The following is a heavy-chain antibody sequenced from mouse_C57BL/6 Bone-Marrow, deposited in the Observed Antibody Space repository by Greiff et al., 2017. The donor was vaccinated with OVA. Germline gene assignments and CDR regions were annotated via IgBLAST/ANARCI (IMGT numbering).Heavy chain of an antibody. V-gene: IGHV1-61*01. D-gene: IGHD2-1*01. CDR3: ASEGGYGNSDY. CDR2: IHPSDSET. Sequence: QVQLQQPGAELVRPGSSVKLSCKASGYTFTSYWMDWVKQRPGQGLEWIGNIHPSDSETHYNQKFKDKATLTVDKSSSTAYMQLSSLTSDDSAVYYCASEGGYGNSDYWGQGTTLTVSS. J-gene: IGHJ2*01. CDR1: GYTFTSYW.